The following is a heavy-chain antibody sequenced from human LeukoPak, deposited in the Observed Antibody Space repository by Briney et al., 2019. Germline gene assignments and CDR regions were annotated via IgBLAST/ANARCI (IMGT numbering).Heavy chain of an antibody. CDR1: GFTFSSHE. CDR3: ARDVWFDP. V-gene: IGHV3-48*03. J-gene: IGHJ5*02. CDR2: ISSGGISI. Sequence: GRSLRLSCAASGFTFSSHEMNWVRQPPGKGLEWVSYISSGGISIYYADSVKGRFTFSRDNAKNSLYLHMNSLRAEDTALYSCARDVWFDPWGQGTLVTVS.